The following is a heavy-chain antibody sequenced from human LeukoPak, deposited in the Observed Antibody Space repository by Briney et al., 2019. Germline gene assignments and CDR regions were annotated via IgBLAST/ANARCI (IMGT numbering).Heavy chain of an antibody. CDR1: GYTFTRYY. Sequence: ASVKVFCKASGYTFTRYYMHWVRQAPGQGLEWMGIINPSGGSTNYAQKFQGRVTMTRDMSTRTVYMELSSLRSEDAAVYYCARGRFYDSDYWGQGTLVTVSS. D-gene: IGHD3-22*01. CDR3: ARGRFYDSDY. J-gene: IGHJ4*02. V-gene: IGHV1-46*01. CDR2: INPSGGST.